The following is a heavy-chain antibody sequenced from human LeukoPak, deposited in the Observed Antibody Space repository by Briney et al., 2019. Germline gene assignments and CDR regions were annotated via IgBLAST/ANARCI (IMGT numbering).Heavy chain of an antibody. CDR1: GGSISSGDYY. J-gene: IGHJ4*02. V-gene: IGHV4-30-4*01. Sequence: PSQTLSLTRTVSGGSISSGDYYWSWIRQPPGKGLEWIGYIYYSGSTYYNPSLKSRVTISVDTSKNQFSLKLSSVTAADTAVYYCARVYYDSSGYYYFFDYWGQGTLVTVSS. CDR2: IYYSGST. CDR3: ARVYYDSSGYYYFFDY. D-gene: IGHD3-22*01.